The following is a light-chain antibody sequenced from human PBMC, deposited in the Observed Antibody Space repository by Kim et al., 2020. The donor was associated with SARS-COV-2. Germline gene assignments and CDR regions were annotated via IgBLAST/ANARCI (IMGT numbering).Light chain of an antibody. CDR2: LGS. V-gene: IGKV2-28*01. Sequence: DIVMTQSPLSPPVTPGEPGSISCRSSQSLLHSIGYNYLDWYLQKSGQSPQLLIYLGSNRASGVPDRFSGSGSGTDFTLNISRVEAEDVGVYYCMQTLQTPWTFGQGTKVDIK. CDR1: QSLLHSIGYNY. J-gene: IGKJ1*01. CDR3: MQTLQTPWT.